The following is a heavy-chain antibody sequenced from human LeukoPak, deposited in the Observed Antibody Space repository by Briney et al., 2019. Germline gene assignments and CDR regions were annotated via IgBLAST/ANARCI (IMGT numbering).Heavy chain of an antibody. V-gene: IGHV5-51*01. CDR2: IYPGDSDT. CDR3: ARHWCGGSCYSVGSSVDY. Sequence: GESLKISCKGSGYSFTSYWIGWVRQLPGKGLEWMGIIYPGDSDTRYSPSFQGQVTISADKSISTAYLQWSSLKASDTAMYYCARHWCGGSCYSVGSSVDYWGQGTLVTVSS. J-gene: IGHJ4*02. D-gene: IGHD2-15*01. CDR1: GYSFTSYW.